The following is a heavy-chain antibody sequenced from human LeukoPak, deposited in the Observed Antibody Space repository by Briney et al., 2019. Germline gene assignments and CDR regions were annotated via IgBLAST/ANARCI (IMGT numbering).Heavy chain of an antibody. V-gene: IGHV4-4*08. CDR2: IYTSGST. CDR1: GAGGSISSYY. J-gene: IGHJ3*02. D-gene: IGHD1-14*01. CDR3: ARDPPEGAFDI. Sequence: SETLSLTCTVSGAGGSISSYYWSWIRQPPGKGLEWIGRIYTSGSTNYNPSLKSRVTISVDTSKNQFSLKLSSVTAADTAVYYCARDPPEGAFDIWGQGTMVTVSS.